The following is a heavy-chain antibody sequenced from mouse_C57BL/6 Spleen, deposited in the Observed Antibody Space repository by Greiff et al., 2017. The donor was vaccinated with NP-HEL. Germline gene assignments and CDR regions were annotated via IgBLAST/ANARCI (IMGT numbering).Heavy chain of an antibody. J-gene: IGHJ2*01. Sequence: EVQLVESGPGLVKPSQSLSLTCSVTGYSITSGYYWNWIRQFPGNKLEWMGYISYDGSNNYNPSLKNRISITRDTSKNQFFLKLNSVTTEDTATYYCARAYGNPYYFDYWGQGTTLTVSS. D-gene: IGHD2-1*01. CDR3: ARAYGNPYYFDY. V-gene: IGHV3-6*01. CDR2: ISYDGSN. CDR1: GYSITSGYY.